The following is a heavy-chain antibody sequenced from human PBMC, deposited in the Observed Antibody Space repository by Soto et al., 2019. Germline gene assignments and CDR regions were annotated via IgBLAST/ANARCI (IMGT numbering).Heavy chain of an antibody. D-gene: IGHD3-16*01. J-gene: IGHJ5*02. CDR3: ARDRLITYGAKIAPDH. CDR1: GFTFSDFG. Sequence: GSLRLSCKASGFTFSDFGMHWVRQAPGKGLEWVSAIWYDGSYQYYADPVRGRFTTSRDNSNNTLFLQMNSLRVEDTAVYYCARDRLITYGAKIAPDHWGQGXLVTVYS. V-gene: IGHV3-33*01. CDR2: IWYDGSYQ.